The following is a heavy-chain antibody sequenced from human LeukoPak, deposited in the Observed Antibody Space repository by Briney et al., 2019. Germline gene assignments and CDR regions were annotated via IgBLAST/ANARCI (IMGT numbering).Heavy chain of an antibody. CDR2: ISSSGSTI. J-gene: IGHJ5*02. V-gene: IGHV3-48*03. Sequence: GGTLRLSCAASGFTFSSYEMNWVRQAPGKGLEWVSYISSSGSTIYYADSVKGRLTISRDNAKNTLYLQMNSLRVEDTSVYYCARDYYMGIVDQWGQGTRVTVSS. D-gene: IGHD3-22*01. CDR3: ARDYYMGIVDQ. CDR1: GFTFSSYE.